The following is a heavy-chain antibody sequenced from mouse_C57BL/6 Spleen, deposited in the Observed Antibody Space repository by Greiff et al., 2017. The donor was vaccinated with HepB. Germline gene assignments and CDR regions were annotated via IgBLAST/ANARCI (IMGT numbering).Heavy chain of an antibody. CDR1: GYTFTDYE. D-gene: IGHD4-1*01. V-gene: IGHV1-15*01. CDR3: TRLTGPDY. Sequence: VHLVESGAELVRPGASVTLSCKASGYTFTDYEMHWVKQTPVHGLEWIGAIDPETGGTAYNQKFKGKAILTADKSSSTAYMELRSLTSEDSAVYYCTRLTGPDYWGQGTTLTVSS. CDR2: IDPETGGT. J-gene: IGHJ2*01.